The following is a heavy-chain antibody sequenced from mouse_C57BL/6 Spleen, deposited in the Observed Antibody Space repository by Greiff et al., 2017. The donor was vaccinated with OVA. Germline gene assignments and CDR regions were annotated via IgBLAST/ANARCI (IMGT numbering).Heavy chain of an antibody. Sequence: VHLKQSGPELVKPGASVKIPCKASGYTFTDYNMDWVKQSHGKSLEWIGDINPNNGGTSYNQKFKGKATLTVDKSSSTAYMELRSLTSEDTAVYYSASSGDYDHFDYWGQGTTLTVSS. J-gene: IGHJ2*01. V-gene: IGHV1-18*01. CDR2: INPNNGGT. D-gene: IGHD2-4*01. CDR1: GYTFTDYN. CDR3: ASSGDYDHFDY.